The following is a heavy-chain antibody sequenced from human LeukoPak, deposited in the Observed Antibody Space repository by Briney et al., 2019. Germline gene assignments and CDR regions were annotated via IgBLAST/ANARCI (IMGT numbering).Heavy chain of an antibody. CDR3: ARVWSRRYSSGWYWFDP. CDR1: GGSISSYY. J-gene: IGHJ5*02. V-gene: IGHV4-59*01. CDR2: IYYSGST. D-gene: IGHD6-19*01. Sequence: SETLSLTCTVSGGSISSYYWSWIRQPPGKGLEWIGYIYYSGSTNYNPSLKSRVTISVDTSKNQFSLKLSSLTAADTAVYYCARVWSRRYSSGWYWFDPWGQGTLVTVSS.